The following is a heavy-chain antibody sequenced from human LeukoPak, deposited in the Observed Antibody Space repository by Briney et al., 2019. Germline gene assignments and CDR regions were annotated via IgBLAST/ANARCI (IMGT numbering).Heavy chain of an antibody. J-gene: IGHJ4*02. CDR1: GYTFSTFP. D-gene: IGHD3-22*01. CDR3: VRGIDTTGYFNY. Sequence: ASVKVSCKASGYTFSTFPINWVRQAPGQGLEWMGWINTNTGSPTYAQSLPGRFVFSLDTSVSTAYLQLNSLKAEDTALYYCVRGIDTTGYFNYWGQGTLVTVS. CDR2: INTNTGSP. V-gene: IGHV7-4-1*02.